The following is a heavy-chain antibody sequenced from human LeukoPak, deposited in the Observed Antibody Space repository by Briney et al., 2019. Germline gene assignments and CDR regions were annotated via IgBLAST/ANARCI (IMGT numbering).Heavy chain of an antibody. Sequence: GGSLRLSCAASGFTFSSYSMNWVRQAPGKGLEWVSYISSSSSTIYYADSVKGRFTISRDNDKNSLYLQMNSLRAEDTAVYYCARAGDSSGYFYRNAFDIWGQGTMVTVSS. V-gene: IGHV3-48*04. CDR2: ISSSSSTI. D-gene: IGHD3-22*01. J-gene: IGHJ3*02. CDR3: ARAGDSSGYFYRNAFDI. CDR1: GFTFSSYS.